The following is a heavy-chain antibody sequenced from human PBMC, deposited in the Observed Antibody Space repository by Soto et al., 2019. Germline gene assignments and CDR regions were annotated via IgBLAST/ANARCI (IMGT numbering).Heavy chain of an antibody. Sequence: GGSLRLSCATSGLTFSKYWMTWVRQAPGKGLEWVATIKHDGSEKSNLDSVEGRFTISRDNAKNSLSLQMNSLRVEDTAVYFCASVPGSPGYHGLDVWGQGTTVTVSS. CDR1: GLTFSKYW. CDR3: ASVPGSPGYHGLDV. J-gene: IGHJ6*02. V-gene: IGHV3-7*03. D-gene: IGHD6-19*01. CDR2: IKHDGSEK.